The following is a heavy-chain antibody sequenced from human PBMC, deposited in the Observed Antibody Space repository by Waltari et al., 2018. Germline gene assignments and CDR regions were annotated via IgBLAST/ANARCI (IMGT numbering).Heavy chain of an antibody. J-gene: IGHJ6*02. Sequence: VQLVESGGGVVQPGQSLKLSCIASGFTASAMHWVRQAPGKGLEWLALISYDESNKYYADSVKGRFTISRDNSKNTLYLQMNSLRAEDTAVYYCAKDSGGDYGVDVWGQGTTVTVAS. CDR1: GFTASA. CDR2: ISYDESNK. D-gene: IGHD3-16*01. CDR3: AKDSGGDYGVDV. V-gene: IGHV3-30*18.